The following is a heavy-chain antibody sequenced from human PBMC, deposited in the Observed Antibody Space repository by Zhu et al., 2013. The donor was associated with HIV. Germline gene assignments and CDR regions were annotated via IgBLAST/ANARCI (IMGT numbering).Heavy chain of an antibody. Sequence: QVQLVQSGAEVKKPGSSVKVSCKASGGTFSSYAISWVRQAPGQGLEWMGGIIPIFGTANYAQKFQGRVTITADKSTSTAYMELSSLRSEDTAVYYCARVPSGEYDSFGYYYFYYWGQGTLVTVSS. J-gene: IGHJ4*02. D-gene: IGHD3-22*01. CDR2: IIPIFGTA. CDR1: GGTFSSYA. CDR3: ARVPSGEYDSFGYYYFYY. V-gene: IGHV1-69*06.